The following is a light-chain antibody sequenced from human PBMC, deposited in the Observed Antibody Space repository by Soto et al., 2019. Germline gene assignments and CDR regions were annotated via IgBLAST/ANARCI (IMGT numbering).Light chain of an antibody. J-gene: IGKJ1*01. CDR1: QNINNW. Sequence: DIHMTQSPSTLSASVGDRVTITCRASQNINNWLAWYQQKPGKAPKLLIYRASSLENGVPSRFSGRGSGTEFIFTITSLQPDDFATYYCQQYSSDSTFGQGTKVEVK. CDR3: QQYSSDST. V-gene: IGKV1-5*03. CDR2: RAS.